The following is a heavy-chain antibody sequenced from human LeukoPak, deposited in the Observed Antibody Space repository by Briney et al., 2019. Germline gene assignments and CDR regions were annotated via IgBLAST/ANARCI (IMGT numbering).Heavy chain of an antibody. J-gene: IGHJ6*04. CDR2: ITGNSATI. CDR1: GFTFSTYV. Sequence: PGGSLRLSCAASGFTFSTYVMNWVRQAPGKGLEWISYITGNSATIYYADSVRGRFTISRGNAKISVYLEMNSLREEDTAVYYCARRAIWGKGSTVIVSS. V-gene: IGHV3-48*02. CDR3: ARRAI.